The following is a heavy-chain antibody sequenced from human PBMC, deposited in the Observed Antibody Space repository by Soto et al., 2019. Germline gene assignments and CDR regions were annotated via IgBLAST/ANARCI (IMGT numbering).Heavy chain of an antibody. CDR3: ARDTAVGPYYYGSGGISYYYYGMDV. Sequence: PSETLSLTCTVSGASIRSSTFYWGWIRQPPGKGLESIANIYYDGSTYYNPSLKSRVTISVDTSKNQFSLKLSSVTAADTAVYYCARDTAVGPYYYGSGGISYYYYGMDVWGQGTTVTVSS. V-gene: IGHV4-39*07. CDR1: GASIRSSTFY. J-gene: IGHJ6*02. CDR2: IYYDGST. D-gene: IGHD3-10*01.